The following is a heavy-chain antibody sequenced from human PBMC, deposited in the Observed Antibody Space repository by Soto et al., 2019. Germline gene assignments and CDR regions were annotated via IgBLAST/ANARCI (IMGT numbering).Heavy chain of an antibody. CDR3: ARGQRFSVWFHP. J-gene: IGHJ5*02. CDR2: IYSSGTT. D-gene: IGHD3-3*01. Sequence: QVQLQESGPELVKPSETLSLNCTVTGGTISGYYWTWIRQSAGGGLEWIGRIYSSGTTYYNPSLKRRVTLSLETPANRFSRSLSSVPAADTADSYWARGQRFSVWFHPWGQGTLVTVSS. CDR1: GGTISGYY. V-gene: IGHV4-4*07.